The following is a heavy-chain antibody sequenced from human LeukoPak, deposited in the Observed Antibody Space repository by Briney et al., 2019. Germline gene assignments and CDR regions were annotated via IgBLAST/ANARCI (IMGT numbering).Heavy chain of an antibody. J-gene: IGHJ4*02. CDR2: INAGNGKT. V-gene: IGHV1-3*01. Sequence: GASVKVSCKASGYIFTDYARQWVRQAPGQGLEWMGWINAGNGKTKYSQKFQGRVTITRDTSASTAYMELSGLRSEDTAVYYCARARWTSTVTTYYIDYWGQGTLVTVSS. CDR3: ARARWTSTVTTYYIDY. CDR1: GYIFTDYA. D-gene: IGHD4-17*01.